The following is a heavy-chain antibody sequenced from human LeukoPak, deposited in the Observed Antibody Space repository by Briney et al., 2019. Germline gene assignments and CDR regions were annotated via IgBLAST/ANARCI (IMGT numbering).Heavy chain of an antibody. V-gene: IGHV3-13*01. CDR1: GFTFSGYD. Sequence: GGSLRLSCAVSGFTFSGYDMHWVRQATGKGLEWISAIGTAGDTSYPGSVKGRFTISRENAKNSLYLQMNSLRAGDTAVYYCARWSSAVTGFDYWGQGTLVTVSS. J-gene: IGHJ4*02. CDR3: ARWSSAVTGFDY. CDR2: IGTAGDT. D-gene: IGHD2-21*02.